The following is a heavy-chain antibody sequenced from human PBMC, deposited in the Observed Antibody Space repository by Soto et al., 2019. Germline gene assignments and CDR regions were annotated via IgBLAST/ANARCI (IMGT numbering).Heavy chain of an antibody. D-gene: IGHD2-2*01. Sequence: GGSLRLSCTASGFTFGGYAMRWFRQAPGKGLEWVGFIRSKAYGGTTEYAASVKGRFTISRDDSKSIAYLQMNSLKTEDTAVYYCTRWAVPAARTDWFDPWGQGTLVTVSS. CDR2: IRSKAYGGTT. CDR1: GFTFGGYA. CDR3: TRWAVPAARTDWFDP. J-gene: IGHJ5*02. V-gene: IGHV3-49*03.